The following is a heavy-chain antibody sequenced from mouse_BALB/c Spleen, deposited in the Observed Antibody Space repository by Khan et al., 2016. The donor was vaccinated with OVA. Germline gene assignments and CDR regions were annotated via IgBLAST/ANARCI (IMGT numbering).Heavy chain of an antibody. J-gene: IGHJ4*01. CDR3: ARRTAEYALDY. Sequence: QVQLQQSGAELARPGASVKMSCKASGYTFTSHTMHWIKQRPGQGLEWIGYIYPRSGYNQKLNDKATLTADISSSTAYMQLSSLTSEDSAVYFCARRTAEYALDYWGQGTSVTVSS. D-gene: IGHD1-2*01. CDR2: IYPRSG. CDR1: GYTFTSHT. V-gene: IGHV1-4*01.